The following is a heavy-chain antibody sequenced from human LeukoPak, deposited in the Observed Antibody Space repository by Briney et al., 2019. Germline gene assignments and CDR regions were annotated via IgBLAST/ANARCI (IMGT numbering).Heavy chain of an antibody. CDR2: ISGSGGST. Sequence: GGSLRLSCAASGFTFSSYAMSWVRQAPGKGLEWVSGISGSGGSTYYADSVKGRFTISRDNAKNSLYLQMNSLRAEDTAVYYCASDYGSGSTTDYWGQGTLVTVSS. CDR1: GFTFSSYA. V-gene: IGHV3-23*01. J-gene: IGHJ4*02. CDR3: ASDYGSGSTTDY. D-gene: IGHD3-10*01.